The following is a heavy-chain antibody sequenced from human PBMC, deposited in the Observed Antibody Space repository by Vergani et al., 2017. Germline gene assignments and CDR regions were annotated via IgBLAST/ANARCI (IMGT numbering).Heavy chain of an antibody. CDR2: ISYDGSNK. CDR1: GFTFSSYA. Sequence: QVQLVESGGGVVQPGRSLRLSCAASGFTFSSYAMHWVRQAPGKGLEWVAVISYDGSNKYYADSVKGRFTISRDNSKNTLYLQMNSLRAEDTAVYYCARDRSIVVVPAAPRPSDYYYYGMDVWGQGTTVTVSS. D-gene: IGHD2-2*01. V-gene: IGHV3-30-3*01. J-gene: IGHJ6*02. CDR3: ARDRSIVVVPAAPRPSDYYYYGMDV.